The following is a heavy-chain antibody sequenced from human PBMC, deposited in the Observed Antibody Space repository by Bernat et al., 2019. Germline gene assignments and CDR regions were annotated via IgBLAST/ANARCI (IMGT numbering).Heavy chain of an antibody. Sequence: QVQLVESGGGVVQPGRSLRLSCAASGFTFSSYAMHWVRQAPGKGLEWVAVIWYDGNNKYYADSVKGRFTISRDNSKNTLYLQMNSLRAEDTAVYYCARAYGGNSNWFDPWGQGTLVTVSS. CDR2: IWYDGNNK. V-gene: IGHV3-30*07. CDR1: GFTFSSYA. CDR3: ARAYGGNSNWFDP. J-gene: IGHJ5*02. D-gene: IGHD4-23*01.